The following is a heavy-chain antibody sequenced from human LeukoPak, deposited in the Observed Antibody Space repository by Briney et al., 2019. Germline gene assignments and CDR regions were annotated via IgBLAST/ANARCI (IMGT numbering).Heavy chain of an antibody. CDR1: GFTFSSYS. Sequence: GGSLRLSCAASGFTFSSYSMNWIRQAPGKGLEWVSSISSSTSYIYYADSVKGRFTISRDNSKNTVYLQMNSLRVEDTAVYCCAKSLYGGLDYWGQGTLVTVSS. CDR3: AKSLYGGLDY. J-gene: IGHJ4*02. CDR2: ISSSTSYI. V-gene: IGHV3-21*04. D-gene: IGHD4-23*01.